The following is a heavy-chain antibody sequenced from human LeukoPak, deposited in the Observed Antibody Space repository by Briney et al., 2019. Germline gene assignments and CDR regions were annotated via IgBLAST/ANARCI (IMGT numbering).Heavy chain of an antibody. CDR3: ARDGRGYYYGVDV. V-gene: IGHV1-18*01. Sequence: ASVKVSCKASGYTFTSYGISWVRQAPGQGLEWMGWINTYNGNINYAQKLQDRVTMTTDTSTSTAYMELWSLRSDDTAVYYCARDGRGYYYGVDVWGQGTTVTVSS. CDR1: GYTFTSYG. J-gene: IGHJ6*02. CDR2: INTYNGNI. D-gene: IGHD3-10*01.